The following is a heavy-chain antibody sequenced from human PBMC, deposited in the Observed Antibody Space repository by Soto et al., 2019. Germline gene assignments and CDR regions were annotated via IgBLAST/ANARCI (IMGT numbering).Heavy chain of an antibody. D-gene: IGHD5-18*01. CDR3: ARVDTAMAPDFYYYYGMDV. Sequence: GGSLRLSCAASGFTFNTYWMNWVRQAPGKGLEWVASIKSDGSDKSYVDSVKGRFTVSRDNTKNTLYLQMNSLRAEDTAVYYCARVDTAMAPDFYYYYGMDVWGQGTTVTVSS. J-gene: IGHJ6*02. V-gene: IGHV3-7*01. CDR2: IKSDGSDK. CDR1: GFTFNTYW.